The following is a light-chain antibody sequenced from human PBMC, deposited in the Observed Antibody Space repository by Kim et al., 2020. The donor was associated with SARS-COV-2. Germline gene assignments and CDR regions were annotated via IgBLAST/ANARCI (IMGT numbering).Light chain of an antibody. J-gene: IGLJ2*01. CDR2: EVN. V-gene: IGLV2-8*01. CDR3: SSYAGTNSLL. CDR1: SSDVGGYNY. Sequence: GKSIAISCTGTSSDVGGYNYVSWYQQHLGKAPKLMIYEVNKRPSGVPDRFSGSKSGNTASLTVSGLQAEDEADYYCSSYAGTNSLLFGGGTQLTVL.